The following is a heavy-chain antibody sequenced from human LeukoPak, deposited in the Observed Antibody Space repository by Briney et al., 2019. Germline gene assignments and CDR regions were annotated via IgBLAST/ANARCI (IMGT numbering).Heavy chain of an antibody. CDR1: GYTFTSYG. V-gene: IGHV1-18*01. CDR3: ATAITAAVVGFDY. CDR2: ITTYNDNP. Sequence: GASVKVSCKASGYTFTSYGISCVRQAPRHGLEWLGWITTYNDNPNYAQKLQGRVTMTEDTPTDTAYMGLRSLRSEETAVYYCATAITAAVVGFDYWGQGTLVTVSS. D-gene: IGHD3-16*01. J-gene: IGHJ4*02.